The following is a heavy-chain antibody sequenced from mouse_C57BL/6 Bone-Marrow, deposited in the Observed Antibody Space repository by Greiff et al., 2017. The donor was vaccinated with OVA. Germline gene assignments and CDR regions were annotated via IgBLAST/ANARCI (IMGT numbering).Heavy chain of an antibody. D-gene: IGHD2-5*01. CDR1: GYTFTDYD. CDR2: IDPETGGT. CDR3: TSSYSNYGDFDF. V-gene: IGHV1-15*01. Sequence: QVQLQQSGAELVRPGASVTLSCKASGYTFTDYDMHWVKQTHVHGLEWIGAIDPETGGTAYNQKFKGKAILTADKSSSTAYMELRSLTSEDSAVYYCTSSYSNYGDFDFWGQGTALTVTA. J-gene: IGHJ2*01.